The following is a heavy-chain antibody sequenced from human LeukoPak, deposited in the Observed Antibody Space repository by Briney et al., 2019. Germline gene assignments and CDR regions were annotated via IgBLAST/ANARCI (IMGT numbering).Heavy chain of an antibody. V-gene: IGHV1-3*01. D-gene: IGHD3-22*01. CDR1: GYTFTDYT. CDR2: INGGSGNT. Sequence: ASVNVSCTASGYTFTDYTMHWLRQAPGQRLDWMGWINGGSGNTKYSPEFQGRVTITRDTSASTAYMELSSLGSEDTAVYYCANPRYDSSGYYYVDWGQGTLVTVSS. CDR3: ANPRYDSSGYYYVD. J-gene: IGHJ4*02.